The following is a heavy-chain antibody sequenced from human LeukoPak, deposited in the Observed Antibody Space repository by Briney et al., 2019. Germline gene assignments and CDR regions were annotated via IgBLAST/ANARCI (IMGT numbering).Heavy chain of an antibody. CDR1: GGSISTYY. V-gene: IGHV4-59*12. CDR3: ARPHSGTVNASTYGVIDY. D-gene: IGHD2-8*01. Sequence: SETLSLTCTVSGGSISTYYWSWIRQPPGKGLEWIGYIYYTGGTNYNPSLKSRVTISVDTSKNHFSLKLSSVTAADTAMYYCARPHSGTVNASTYGVIDYWGQGTLVTVSS. CDR2: IYYTGGT. J-gene: IGHJ4*02.